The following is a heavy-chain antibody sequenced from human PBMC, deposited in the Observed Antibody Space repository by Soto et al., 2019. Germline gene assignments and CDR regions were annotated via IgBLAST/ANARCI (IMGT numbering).Heavy chain of an antibody. CDR1: GFTFSSYG. Sequence: GGSLRLSCAASGFTFSSYGMHWVRQAPGKGLEWVAVIWYDGSNKYYADSVKGRFTISRDNSKNTLYLQMNSLRAEDTAVYYCARDGSKDSSSWYLFDYWGQGTLVTVSS. V-gene: IGHV3-33*01. J-gene: IGHJ4*02. D-gene: IGHD6-13*01. CDR3: ARDGSKDSSSWYLFDY. CDR2: IWYDGSNK.